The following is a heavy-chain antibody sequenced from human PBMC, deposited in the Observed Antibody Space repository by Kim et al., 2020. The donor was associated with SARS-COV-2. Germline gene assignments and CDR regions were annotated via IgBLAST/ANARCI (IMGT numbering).Heavy chain of an antibody. Sequence: GGSLRLSCAASGFTFSSYAMHWVRQAPGKGLEWVAVISYDGSNKYYADSVKGRFTISRDNSKNTLYLQMNSLRAEDTAVYYCARDPGQYSSSWSWGYYYYGMDVWGQGTTVTVSS. CDR1: GFTFSSYA. V-gene: IGHV3-30*04. J-gene: IGHJ6*02. CDR2: ISYDGSNK. CDR3: ARDPGQYSSSWSWGYYYYGMDV. D-gene: IGHD6-13*01.